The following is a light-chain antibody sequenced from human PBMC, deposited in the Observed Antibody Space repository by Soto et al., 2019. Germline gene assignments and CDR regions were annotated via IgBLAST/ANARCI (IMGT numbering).Light chain of an antibody. V-gene: IGLV2-11*01. Sequence: QSALTQPRSVSGSPGQSVTISCTGTSSDVGGYNYVSWYQHHPGNAPKLMIYDVSKRPSGVPDRFSGSKSGNTASLTISGLQAEDEADYYCCSYAGSYTFQFGGGTKLTVL. J-gene: IGLJ2*01. CDR3: CSYAGSYTFQ. CDR2: DVS. CDR1: SSDVGGYNY.